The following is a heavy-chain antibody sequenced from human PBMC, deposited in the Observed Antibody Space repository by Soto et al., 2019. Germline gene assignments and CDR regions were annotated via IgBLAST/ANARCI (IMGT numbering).Heavy chain of an antibody. J-gene: IGHJ4*02. V-gene: IGHV3-11*01. CDR1: GFTFSNYY. CDR2: ISSTGRTI. CDR3: ARSYSSGWEFDY. D-gene: IGHD6-19*01. Sequence: QVQLVESGGGLVKPGGSLRLSCGASGFTFSNYYMSWIRQAPGKGLEWVSYISSTGRTIYYADSVKGRFTVSRDNAQNSLSLKLNSLRVADTAVYYCARSYSSGWEFDYWGQGTQVTVSS.